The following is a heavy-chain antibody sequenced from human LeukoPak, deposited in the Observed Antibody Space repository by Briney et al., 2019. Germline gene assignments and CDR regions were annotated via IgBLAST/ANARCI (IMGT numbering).Heavy chain of an antibody. CDR1: GGTFSSYA. CDR2: IIPIFGTA. CDR3: AEGGYCSSTSCKRAFDI. V-gene: IGHV1-69*13. Sequence: ASVKVSCKASGGTFSSYAISWVRQAPGQGLEWMGGIIPIFGTANYAQKFQGRVTITADESTSTAYMELSSLRSEDTAVYYCAEGGYCSSTSCKRAFDIWGQGTMVTVSS. D-gene: IGHD2-2*01. J-gene: IGHJ3*02.